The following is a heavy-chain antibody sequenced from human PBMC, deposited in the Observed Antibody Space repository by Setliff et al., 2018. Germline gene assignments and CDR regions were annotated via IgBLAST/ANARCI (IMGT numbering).Heavy chain of an antibody. V-gene: IGHV4-38-2*02. Sequence: PSETLSLTCTVSGYSISSGYYWGWIRQPPGKGLEWIGSIYHSGGTYYNPSLKSRVTISVDTSKNQFSLKLSSVTAADTALYYCTVYNTGSSKDHYWGQGTPVTVSS. CDR2: IYHSGGT. CDR3: TVYNTGSSKDHY. J-gene: IGHJ4*02. D-gene: IGHD2-8*02. CDR1: GYSISSGYY.